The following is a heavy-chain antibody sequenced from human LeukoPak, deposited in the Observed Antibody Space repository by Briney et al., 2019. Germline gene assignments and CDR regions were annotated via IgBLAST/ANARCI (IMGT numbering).Heavy chain of an antibody. D-gene: IGHD3-9*01. CDR3: AKDAVLRYFDWLPLDY. CDR1: GFTFSSYA. CDR2: ISGSVGST. Sequence: GGSLRLSCAASGFTFSSYAMSWVRQAPGKGLEWVSAISGSVGSTYYADSVKGRFTISRDNSKKALYLQMNSLRAEDTAVYYCAKDAVLRYFDWLPLDYWGQGTLVTVSS. V-gene: IGHV3-23*01. J-gene: IGHJ4*02.